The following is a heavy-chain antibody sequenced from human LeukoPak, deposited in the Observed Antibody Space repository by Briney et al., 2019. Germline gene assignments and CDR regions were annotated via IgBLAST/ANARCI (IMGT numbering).Heavy chain of an antibody. V-gene: IGHV4-61*02. D-gene: IGHD3-16*01. CDR1: GGSISSGSYY. J-gene: IGHJ5*02. CDR2: IYTSGST. Sequence: PSETLSLTCTVSGGSISSGSYYWSWIRQPAGKGQEWIGRIYTSGSTNYNPSLKSRVRLSVGTSKNPFSLELTSVSAEDTAVYYCARYERLSWFDPWGQGALVTVSS. CDR3: ARYERLSWFDP.